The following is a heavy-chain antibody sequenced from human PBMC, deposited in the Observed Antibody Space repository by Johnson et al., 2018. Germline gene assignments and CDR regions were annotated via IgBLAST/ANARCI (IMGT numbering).Heavy chain of an antibody. D-gene: IGHD3-22*01. V-gene: IGHV3-33*01. CDR3: TAPYYYDSSGFAFDY. CDR1: GFTFSSYG. J-gene: IGHJ4*02. CDR2: IWYEGSKK. Sequence: QVQLVESGGGVVQPGRSLRLSCAASGFTFSSYGMYWVRQAPGKGLEWVAVIWYEGSKKYYADSVKGRFTISRDNSKNTLYLQMNNLRAEDTAVYYCTAPYYYDSSGFAFDYWGQGTLVSVSS.